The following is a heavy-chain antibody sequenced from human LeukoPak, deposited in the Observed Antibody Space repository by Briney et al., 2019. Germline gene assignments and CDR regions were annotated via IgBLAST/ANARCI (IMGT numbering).Heavy chain of an antibody. D-gene: IGHD3-3*01. CDR1: GFTVSSNY. CDR3: ARVLFLEYAFDI. J-gene: IGHJ3*02. CDR2: IYSGGGT. V-gene: IGHV3-53*01. Sequence: PGGSLRLSCAASGFTVSSNYMSWVRQAPGKGLEWVSVIYSGGGTYYADSVKGRFTISRDNSKNTLYLQMNSLRAEDTAVYYCARVLFLEYAFDIWGQGTMVTVSS.